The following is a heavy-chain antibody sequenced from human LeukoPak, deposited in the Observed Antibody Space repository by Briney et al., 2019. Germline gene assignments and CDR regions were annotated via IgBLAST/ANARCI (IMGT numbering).Heavy chain of an antibody. J-gene: IGHJ4*02. D-gene: IGHD3-10*01. Sequence: GGSLRLSCAASGFTFSDYFMSWIRQAPGKGLEWVSAISGRGGSTYYADSVKGRFTISRDNSKNTQYLQMNSLRAEDTAVYYCAKKGALYGSGSTPSYYFDYWGQGTLVTVSS. CDR1: GFTFSDYF. V-gene: IGHV3-23*01. CDR3: AKKGALYGSGSTPSYYFDY. CDR2: ISGRGGST.